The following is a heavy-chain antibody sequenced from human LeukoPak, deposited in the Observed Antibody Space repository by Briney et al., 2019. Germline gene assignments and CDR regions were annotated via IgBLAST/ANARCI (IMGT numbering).Heavy chain of an antibody. CDR2: ISGSGGST. J-gene: IGHJ4*02. D-gene: IGHD3-10*01. Sequence: GGSLRLSCAASGFTFSSYGMNWVRQAPGKGLEWVSVISGSGGSTYYADSVKGRFTISRDNSKNTLYLQMNSLRADDTAVYYCATRSGIWYWGQGTLVTVSS. CDR3: ATRSGIWY. V-gene: IGHV3-23*01. CDR1: GFTFSSYG.